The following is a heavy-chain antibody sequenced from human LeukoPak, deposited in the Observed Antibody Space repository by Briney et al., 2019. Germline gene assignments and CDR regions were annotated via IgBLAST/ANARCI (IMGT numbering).Heavy chain of an antibody. J-gene: IGHJ4*02. CDR1: GFTFNTYT. Sequence: PGGSLRLSCAASGFTFNTYTMNWVRQAPGQGLEWVSYISGSSGIIDYADSVRARFTISRDNAKNSLYLQMNSLRAEDTAVFYCARDQYDTWSRRGNFDSWGQGTLVIVSS. CDR2: ISGSSGII. D-gene: IGHD3-3*01. CDR3: ARDQYDTWSRRGNFDS. V-gene: IGHV3-48*01.